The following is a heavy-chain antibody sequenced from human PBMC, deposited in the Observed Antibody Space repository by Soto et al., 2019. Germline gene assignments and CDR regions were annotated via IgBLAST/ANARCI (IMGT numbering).Heavy chain of an antibody. CDR2: ISGSGGST. CDR3: ARRGPGTYFDY. J-gene: IGHJ4*02. D-gene: IGHD6-13*01. CDR1: GFTFSSYA. V-gene: IGHV3-23*01. Sequence: EVQLLESGGGLVQPGGSLRLSCAASGFTFSSYAMRWVRQAPGKGLEWISAISGSGGSTYYADSVKGRFTISRDNSKHTLYLQMNSLRAEDTAVYYCARRGPGTYFDYWGQGTLVTVSS.